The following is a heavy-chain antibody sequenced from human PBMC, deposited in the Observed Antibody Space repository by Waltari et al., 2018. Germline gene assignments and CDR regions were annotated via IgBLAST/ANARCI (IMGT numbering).Heavy chain of an antibody. V-gene: IGHV3-30*02. D-gene: IGHD5-12*01. J-gene: IGHJ6*02. CDR1: GFTFSSYG. Sequence: QVQLVESGGGVVQPGGSLRLSCAASGFTFSSYGMHWVRQAPGKGLEWVAFIRYDGSNKYYADSVKGRFTISRDNSKNTLYLQMNSLRAEDTAVYYCAKDTSGYEDYYYYYGMDVWGQGTTVTVSS. CDR3: AKDTSGYEDYYYYYGMDV. CDR2: IRYDGSNK.